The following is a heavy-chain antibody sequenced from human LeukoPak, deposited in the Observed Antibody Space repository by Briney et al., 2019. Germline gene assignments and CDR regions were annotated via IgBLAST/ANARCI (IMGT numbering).Heavy chain of an antibody. Sequence: ASVKVSCKASGYTFTSYGISWVRQAPGQGLEWMGWISAYNGNTNYAQKLQGRVTMTTDTSTSTAYMELRSLRSDDTAVYYCARERGVGTYYYGSGTFFPGKRDWFDPWGQGTLVTVSS. V-gene: IGHV1-18*01. J-gene: IGHJ5*02. CDR2: ISAYNGNT. CDR3: ARERGVGTYYYGSGTFFPGKRDWFDP. CDR1: GYTFTSYG. D-gene: IGHD3-10*01.